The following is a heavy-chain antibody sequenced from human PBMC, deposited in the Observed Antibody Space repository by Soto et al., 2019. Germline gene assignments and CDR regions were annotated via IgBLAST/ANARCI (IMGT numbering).Heavy chain of an antibody. Sequence: ASVKVSCKASGYTFTSYDINWVRQATGQGLEWMGWMNPNSGNTGYAQKFQGRVTMTRNNSINTAYIDLSSLRSEDTAVYYCAVGSPNGDYVYWGQGTLVTVSS. J-gene: IGHJ4*02. D-gene: IGHD4-17*01. CDR3: AVGSPNGDYVY. CDR2: MNPNSGNT. V-gene: IGHV1-8*01. CDR1: GYTFTSYD.